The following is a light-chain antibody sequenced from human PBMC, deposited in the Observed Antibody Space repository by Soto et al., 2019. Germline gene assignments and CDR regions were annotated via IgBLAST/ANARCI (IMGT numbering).Light chain of an antibody. Sequence: DIQITQSPSSVSASVGDRVTITCRASQTISTNLAWYQQKPGKAPKLLIYAASSLQSGVPPRFSGSGSGTDFTLTISRLEPEDFAVYYCQQYGSPGTFGQGTKVDIK. J-gene: IGKJ1*01. CDR3: QQYGSPGT. CDR1: QTISTN. CDR2: AAS. V-gene: IGKV1-12*01.